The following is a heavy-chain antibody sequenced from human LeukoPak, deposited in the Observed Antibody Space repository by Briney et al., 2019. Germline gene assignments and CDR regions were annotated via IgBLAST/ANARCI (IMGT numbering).Heavy chain of an antibody. CDR2: IGGSSDSYI. CDR1: GFTFSDFT. CDR3: ARSRWLDAFDY. D-gene: IGHD6-19*01. J-gene: IGHJ4*02. V-gene: IGHV3-21*01. Sequence: GGSLRLSCAASGFTFSDFTMNWVRQAPGKGLEWVSCIGGSSDSYIYYSDSVRGRFTISRDNAKNSLHLQMNSLTAEDTAVYYCARSRWLDAFDYWGQGTLVTVSS.